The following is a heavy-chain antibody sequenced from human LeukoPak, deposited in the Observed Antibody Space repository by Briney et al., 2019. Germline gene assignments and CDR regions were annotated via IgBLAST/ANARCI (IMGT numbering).Heavy chain of an antibody. D-gene: IGHD4-17*01. CDR2: ISGSGGST. J-gene: IGHJ5*02. CDR3: ATSSATVTLKVLAPFDP. Sequence: PGGSLRLSCAASGFTFSSYDMSWVRQAPGKGLEWVSAISGSGGSTYYADSVKGRFTISRDNSKNTLYLQMNSLRAEDTAVYYCATSSATVTLKVLAPFDPWGQGTLVTVSS. CDR1: GFTFSSYD. V-gene: IGHV3-23*01.